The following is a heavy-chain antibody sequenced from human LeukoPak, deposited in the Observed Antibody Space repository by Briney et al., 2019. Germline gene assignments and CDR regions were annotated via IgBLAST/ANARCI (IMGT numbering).Heavy chain of an antibody. D-gene: IGHD1-26*01. CDR3: ARLYSGSYGFDY. J-gene: IGHJ4*02. CDR1: GGSISSSSYY. V-gene: IGHV4-39*01. CDR2: IYYSGST. Sequence: SETLSLTCTVSGGSISSSSYYWGWIRQPPGKGLEWIGSIYYSGSTYYNPSLKSRVTISVDMSKNQFSLKLSSVTAADTAVYYCARLYSGSYGFDYWGRGTLVTVSS.